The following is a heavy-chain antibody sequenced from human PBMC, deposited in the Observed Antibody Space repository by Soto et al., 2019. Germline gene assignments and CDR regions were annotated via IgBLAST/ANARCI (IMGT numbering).Heavy chain of an antibody. CDR1: GFTFSNSW. V-gene: IGHV3-11*05. Sequence: GGSLRPTCEGSGFTFSNSWINWVRQAPGKALEWVSYISSSTSHTNYADSVKGRFTISRDNAKNSLFLQMNSLRAEDTAVYYCARGRGAAADYFDFWGQGTLVTVSS. CDR2: ISSSTSHT. J-gene: IGHJ4*02. D-gene: IGHD6-13*01. CDR3: ARGRGAAADYFDF.